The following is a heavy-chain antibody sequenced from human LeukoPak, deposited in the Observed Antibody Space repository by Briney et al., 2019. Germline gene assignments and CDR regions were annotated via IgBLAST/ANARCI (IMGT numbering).Heavy chain of an antibody. CDR1: GFTFNSYS. J-gene: IGHJ4*02. D-gene: IGHD6-19*01. CDR3: ARDRGGWYYFDY. CDR2: ISSSSSYI. V-gene: IGHV3-21*01. Sequence: GGSLRLSCAASGFTFNSYSMNWVRQAPGRGLEWVSSISSSSSYIYYADSVKGRFTISRDNAKNSLYLQMNSLRAEDTAVYYCARDRGGWYYFDYWGQGTLVTVSS.